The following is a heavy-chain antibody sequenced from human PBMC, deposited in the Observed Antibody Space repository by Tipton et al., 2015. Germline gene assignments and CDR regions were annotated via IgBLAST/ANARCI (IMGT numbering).Heavy chain of an antibody. CDR2: ISHSGNT. CDR3: ARDLEHGMDV. CDR1: AYSISSDYY. V-gene: IGHV4-38-2*02. J-gene: IGHJ6*02. D-gene: IGHD5-24*01. Sequence: TLSLTCAVSAYSISSDYYWGWIRQPPGKGLEWIGSISHSGNTYYNPSLKSRVTMSRDTSKNQSSLTLNSVTAADTAVYYCARDLEHGMDVWGQGTTVTVSS.